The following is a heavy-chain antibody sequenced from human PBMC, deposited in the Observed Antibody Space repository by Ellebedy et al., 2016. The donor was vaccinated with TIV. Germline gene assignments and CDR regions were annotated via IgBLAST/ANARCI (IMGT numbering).Heavy chain of an antibody. CDR2: ISYDGSNK. CDR1: GFTFSSYA. J-gene: IGHJ3*02. D-gene: IGHD1-14*01. V-gene: IGHV3-30-3*01. Sequence: GESLKISCAASGFTFSSYAMHWVRQAPGKGLEWVAVISYDGSNKYYADSVKGRFTISRDNSKNTLYLQMNSLRAEDTAVYYCARFTGAFDIWGQGTMVTVSS. CDR3: ARFTGAFDI.